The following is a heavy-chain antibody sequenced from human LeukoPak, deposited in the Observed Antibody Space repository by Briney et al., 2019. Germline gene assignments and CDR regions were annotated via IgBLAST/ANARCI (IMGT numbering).Heavy chain of an antibody. Sequence: SETLSLTCTVSGGSISSRSYYWGWIRQPPGKGLEWIGSIYYSGSTYYNPSLKSRVTISVDTSKNQFSLKLSSVTAADTAVYYCASADRGWYLVYWGQGTLVTVSS. CDR1: GGSISSRSYY. CDR3: ASADRGWYLVY. V-gene: IGHV4-39*01. D-gene: IGHD6-19*01. J-gene: IGHJ4*02. CDR2: IYYSGST.